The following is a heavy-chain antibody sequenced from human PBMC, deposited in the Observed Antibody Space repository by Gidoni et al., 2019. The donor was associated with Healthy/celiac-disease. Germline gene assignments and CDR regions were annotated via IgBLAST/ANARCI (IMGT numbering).Heavy chain of an antibody. CDR2: GSEK. V-gene: IGHV3-7*01. Sequence: GSEKYYVDSVKGRFTISRDNAKNSLYLQMNSLRAEDTAVYYCARDIDGIAAAGSWFDPWGQGTLVTVSS. D-gene: IGHD6-13*01. J-gene: IGHJ5*02. CDR3: ARDIDGIAAAGSWFDP.